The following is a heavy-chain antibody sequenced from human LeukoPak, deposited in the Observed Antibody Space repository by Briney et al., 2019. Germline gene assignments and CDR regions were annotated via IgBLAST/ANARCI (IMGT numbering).Heavy chain of an antibody. D-gene: IGHD6-6*01. Sequence: GGSLRLSCAASGFTFSSCEMNWVRQAPGKGLEWVSYISSSGSTIYYADSVKGRFTISRDNAKNSLYLQMNSLRAEDTAVYYCARTYSSSAFDPWGQGTLVTVSS. CDR1: GFTFSSCE. CDR2: ISSSGSTI. CDR3: ARTYSSSAFDP. V-gene: IGHV3-48*03. J-gene: IGHJ5*02.